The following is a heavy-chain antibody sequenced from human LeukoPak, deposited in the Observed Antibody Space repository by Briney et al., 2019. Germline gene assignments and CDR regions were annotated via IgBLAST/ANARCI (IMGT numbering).Heavy chain of an antibody. V-gene: IGHV4-34*01. CDR2: INHSGST. J-gene: IGHJ4*02. CDR3: ARGIAVAGTGVTRFDY. CDR1: GGSFSGYY. Sequence: PSETLSVTCAVYGGSFSGYYWSWIRQPPGKGLEWIGEINHSGSTNYNPSLKSRVTISVDTSKNQFSLKLSSVTAADTAVYYCARGIAVAGTGVTRFDYWGQGTLVTVSS. D-gene: IGHD6-19*01.